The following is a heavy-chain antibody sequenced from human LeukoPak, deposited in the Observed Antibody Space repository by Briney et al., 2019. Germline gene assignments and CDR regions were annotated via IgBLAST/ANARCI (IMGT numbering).Heavy chain of an antibody. Sequence: GGSLRLSCAASGFTFSSYAMSWVRQAPGKGLEWVSAISGSGGSTYYADSVKGRFTISRDNSKNTLYLQMNSLRAEDTAVYYCAKDRLVYYYDSSGEFDPWGQGTLVTVSS. D-gene: IGHD3-22*01. CDR1: GFTFSSYA. CDR3: AKDRLVYYYDSSGEFDP. J-gene: IGHJ5*02. CDR2: ISGSGGST. V-gene: IGHV3-23*01.